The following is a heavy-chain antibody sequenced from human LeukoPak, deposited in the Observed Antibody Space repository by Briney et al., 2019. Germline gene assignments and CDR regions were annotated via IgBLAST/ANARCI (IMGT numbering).Heavy chain of an antibody. J-gene: IGHJ4*02. CDR3: STKRWDFDY. V-gene: IGHV3-21*01. CDR1: RFSFSSYS. CDR2: MSSSSSYI. D-gene: IGHD5-24*01. Sequence: GGSLTLSCADSRFSFSSYSMNWVRQAPGKGLEWVSSMSSSSSYIYYAASVQDRFTLSRDNAKNSLYLQMNRLRAEDTAVYFLSTKRWDFDYWGQGTLVTVS.